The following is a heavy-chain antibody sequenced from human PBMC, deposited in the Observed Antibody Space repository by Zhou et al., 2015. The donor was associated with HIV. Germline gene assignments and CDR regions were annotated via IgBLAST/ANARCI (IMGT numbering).Heavy chain of an antibody. V-gene: IGHV1-69*01. J-gene: IGHJ4*02. D-gene: IGHD3-22*01. CDR3: ARDDIGGYHSFNY. CDR1: GGTFGSYA. CDR2: IIPLFGTT. Sequence: QVQLVQSGAEVKKPGSSVKVSCKASGGTFGSYAINWVRQAPGRGLEWVGGIIPLFGTTTYAQMLPGRVVISADEYRSTVYMELSSLRSDDAAMYYCARDDIGGYHSFNYWGQGTLVSVSS.